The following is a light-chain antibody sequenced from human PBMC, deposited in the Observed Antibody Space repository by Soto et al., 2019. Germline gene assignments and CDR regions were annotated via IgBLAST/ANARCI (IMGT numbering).Light chain of an antibody. V-gene: IGKV3-15*01. CDR1: QSVSSN. J-gene: IGKJ4*01. CDR2: GVS. Sequence: EIVLPQSPGTLSLSPGERATLSCRASQSVSSNYLAWYQQKPGQAPRLLMYGVSTRATGIPARFGGSGSATEFTLTISSLQSEDFAVYYCQQYSQWPLTFGGGTKVDIK. CDR3: QQYSQWPLT.